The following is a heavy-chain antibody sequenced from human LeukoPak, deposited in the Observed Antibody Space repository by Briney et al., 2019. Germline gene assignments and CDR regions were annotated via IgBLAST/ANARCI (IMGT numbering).Heavy chain of an antibody. CDR1: GFTFSSYS. J-gene: IGHJ4*02. V-gene: IGHV3-21*01. CDR3: AVSYCTYGVCYNRYFDY. Sequence: GGSPRLSCAASGFTFSSYSMNWVRQAPGKGLEWVSSISSSSSYIYHADSVKGRFTISRDNAKNSLYLQMNSLRAEDTAVYYCAVSYCTYGVCYNRYFDYWGQGTLVTVSS. CDR2: ISSSSSYI. D-gene: IGHD2-8*01.